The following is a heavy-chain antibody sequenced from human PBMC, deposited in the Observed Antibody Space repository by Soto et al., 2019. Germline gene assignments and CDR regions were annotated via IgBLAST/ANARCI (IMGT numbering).Heavy chain of an antibody. CDR3: TRGPYCGSDCPDYCGY. D-gene: IGHD2-21*02. V-gene: IGHV3-49*03. CDR2: IRSKAYGGTT. J-gene: IGHJ4*02. CDR1: GFTFGDYA. Sequence: GGSLRLSCTASGFTFGDYAMSWFRQAPGKGLEWAGFIRSKAYGGTTEYAASVKGRFTISRDDSKSIAYLQMNSLKTEDTPAYYRTRGPYCGSDCPDYCGYWERVTLGTVAS.